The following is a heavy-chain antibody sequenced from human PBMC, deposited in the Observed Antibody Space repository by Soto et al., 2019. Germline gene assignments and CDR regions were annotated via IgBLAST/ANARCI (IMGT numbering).Heavy chain of an antibody. D-gene: IGHD5-18*01. CDR1: GGTFSSYA. CDR2: IIPFFGTA. J-gene: IGHJ4*02. CDR3: ARYRYGYSYFDY. Sequence: QVQLVQSGAEVKKPGSSVKVSCKASGGTFSSYAISWVRQAPGQGLEWMGGIIPFFGTANYAQKFQGRVTSTAEESTSTAYMELSSLRSEDAAVYYCARYRYGYSYFDYWGQGTLVTVSS. V-gene: IGHV1-69*12.